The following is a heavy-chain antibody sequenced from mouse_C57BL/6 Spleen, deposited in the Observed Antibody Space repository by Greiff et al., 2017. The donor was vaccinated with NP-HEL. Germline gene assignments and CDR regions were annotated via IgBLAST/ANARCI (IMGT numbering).Heavy chain of an antibody. CDR1: GFSLSTSGMG. Sequence: QVTLKVCGPGILQSSQTLSLTCSFSGFSLSTSGMGVSWIRQPSGKGLEWLAHIYWDDDKRYNPSLKSRLTISKDTSRNQVFLKITSVDTADTATYYCARDGSSPLDYWGQGTTLTVSS. V-gene: IGHV8-12*01. CDR2: IYWDDDK. J-gene: IGHJ2*01. D-gene: IGHD1-1*01. CDR3: ARDGSSPLDY.